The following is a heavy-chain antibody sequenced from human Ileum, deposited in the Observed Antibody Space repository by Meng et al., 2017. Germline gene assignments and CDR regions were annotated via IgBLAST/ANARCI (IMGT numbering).Heavy chain of an antibody. V-gene: IGHV4-4*02. CDR2: FHPGSGA. CDR1: GGSISGGTW. J-gene: IGHJ4*02. CDR3: AKNGAYCLES. D-gene: IGHD2-21*01. Sequence: VHVQEAGPGLVKPSGTLSLTCAVSGGSISGGTWWSWVRQPPGKGLQWIGQFHPGSGAAYNPSLETRVTISVDTSKNQFSLELTSVTAADTAVYYCAKNGAYCLESWGQGTLVTVSS.